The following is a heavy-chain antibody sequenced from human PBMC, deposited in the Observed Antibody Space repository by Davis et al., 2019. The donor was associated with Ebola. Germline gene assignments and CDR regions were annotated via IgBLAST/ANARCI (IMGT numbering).Heavy chain of an antibody. CDR2: MFYNGDT. J-gene: IGHJ4*02. CDR3: VKDDVTAGRFNY. D-gene: IGHD1-20*01. CDR1: GGSINSFL. Sequence: SETLSLTRTVSGGSINSFLWTWIRQPPGKGLEWVGCMFYNGDTKYNPALESRVTISVDTSKNQFSLRLSSVTAADTAMYYCVKDDVTAGRFNYWGQGSLVTVSS. V-gene: IGHV4-59*08.